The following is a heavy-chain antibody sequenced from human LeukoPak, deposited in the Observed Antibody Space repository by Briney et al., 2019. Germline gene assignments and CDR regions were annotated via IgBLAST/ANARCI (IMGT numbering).Heavy chain of an antibody. CDR1: GYTFTSYD. J-gene: IGHJ6*02. CDR2: MNPNSGNT. Sequence: ASVKVSCKASGYTFTSYDINWVRQATGQGLEWMGWMNPNSGNTGYAQKFQGRVTMTRNTSISTAYMELSSLRSEDTAVYYCASGGGVWGIYGYYGMDVWAQGPTVTFSS. D-gene: IGHD3-16*01. V-gene: IGHV1-8*01. CDR3: ASGGGVWGIYGYYGMDV.